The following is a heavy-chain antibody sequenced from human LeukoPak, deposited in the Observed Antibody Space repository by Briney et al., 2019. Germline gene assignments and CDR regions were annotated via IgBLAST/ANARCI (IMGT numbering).Heavy chain of an antibody. J-gene: IGHJ5*02. Sequence: GASLQISCKGSGYIFTSYWIGWVRPMPGKGLEWMGIIYPGDSDIRYSPSFQGQVTISADKSITTAYLQWSSLKASDTAMYYCARLPPGTNWFDPWGQGTLVTVSS. CDR2: IYPGDSDI. V-gene: IGHV5-51*01. CDR3: ARLPPGTNWFDP. CDR1: GYIFTSYW.